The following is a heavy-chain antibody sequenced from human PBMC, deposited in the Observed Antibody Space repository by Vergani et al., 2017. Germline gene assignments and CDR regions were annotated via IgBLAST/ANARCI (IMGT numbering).Heavy chain of an antibody. Sequence: QVQLEESGGGVVQPGRSLRLSCAGSGFTLSSHAMHWVRQAPGKGLEWVAFIWYDGSKEYYADSVKGRFTISRDNSKNTLYLQMNSLRAEDTAVYYCASRYDYVWGSYRYFDYWGQGTLVTVSS. CDR1: GFTLSSHA. J-gene: IGHJ4*02. CDR2: IWYDGSKE. V-gene: IGHV3-33*01. D-gene: IGHD3-16*02. CDR3: ASRYDYVWGSYRYFDY.